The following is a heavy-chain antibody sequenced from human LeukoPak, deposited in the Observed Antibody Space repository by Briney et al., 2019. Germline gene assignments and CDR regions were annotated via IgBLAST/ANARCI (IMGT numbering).Heavy chain of an antibody. CDR3: AAGKDVVGSPVGAFDI. Sequence: RASETLSLTCTVSGGSFGGSQYWGWFRQAPGKGLEGIGSTYTNGRTFYNPSLASRLTTSVDTSTNQISLRLTSATVADTAVFYCAAGKDVVGSPVGAFDIWGQGTMVTVSS. J-gene: IGHJ3*02. V-gene: IGHV4-39*07. CDR2: TYTNGRT. D-gene: IGHD2-2*01. CDR1: GGSFGGSQY.